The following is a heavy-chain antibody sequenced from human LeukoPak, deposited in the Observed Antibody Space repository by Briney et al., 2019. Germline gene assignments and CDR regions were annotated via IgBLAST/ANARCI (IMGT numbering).Heavy chain of an antibody. CDR2: IRYDGSIG. J-gene: IGHJ3*01. D-gene: IGHD5-12*01. Sequence: PVGSLRLSCAASGFTFSSYGMHWVRQAPGKGLGWVTVIRYDGSIGYYADSVKGRFTISRDNSKNTLYVQMNSLRAEDTAVYYCAKDSGFGGFDLHAFDVWGQGTMVTVSS. V-gene: IGHV3-30*02. CDR1: GFTFSSYG. CDR3: AKDSGFGGFDLHAFDV.